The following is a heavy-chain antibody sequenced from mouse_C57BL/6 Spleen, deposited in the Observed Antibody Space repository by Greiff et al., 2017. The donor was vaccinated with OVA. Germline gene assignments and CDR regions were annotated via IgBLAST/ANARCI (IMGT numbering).Heavy chain of an antibody. V-gene: IGHV6-3*01. J-gene: IGHJ1*03. CDR1: GFTFSNYW. D-gene: IGHD1-1*01. Sequence: EVKLEESGGGLVQPGGSMKLSCVASGFTFSNYWMNWVRQSPEKGLEWVAQIRLKSDNYATHYAESVKGRFTISRDDSKSSVYLQMNNLRAEDTGIYYCTASDYYGSSYWYFDVWGTGTTVTVSS. CDR3: TASDYYGSSYWYFDV. CDR2: IRLKSDNYAT.